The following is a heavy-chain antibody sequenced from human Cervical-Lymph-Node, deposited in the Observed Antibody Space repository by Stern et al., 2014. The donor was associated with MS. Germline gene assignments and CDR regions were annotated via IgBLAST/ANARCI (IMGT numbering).Heavy chain of an antibody. CDR2: ILPILGIA. CDR1: GGTFSSYT. J-gene: IGHJ1*01. Sequence: VQLXXSGAEVKKPGSSVKVSCKASGGTFSSYTISWVRQAPGQGHEWMGRILPILGIANYRQKIQGRVTIAPDKSTSTAXXXRXXXRSEDXXXXXXXRDDPPYCGXXXXXXXWG. D-gene: IGHD2-21*01. CDR3: XRDDPPYCGXXXXXXX. V-gene: IGHV1-69*09.